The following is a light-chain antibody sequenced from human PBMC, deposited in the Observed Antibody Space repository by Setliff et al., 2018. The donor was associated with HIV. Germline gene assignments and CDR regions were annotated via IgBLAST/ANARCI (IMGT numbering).Light chain of an antibody. Sequence: QSVLTQPVSVSGSPGQSITISCTGNSSNVGKYDLVAWYRQHPGKAPELTIYEVSKWPAGVSKRFSGSKAGNAASLTISGLQSDDEGDYFFCSYACSTTFDVFGSGTKVTVL. CDR1: SSNVGKYDL. CDR2: EVS. J-gene: IGLJ1*01. V-gene: IGLV2-23*02. CDR3: CSYACSTTFDV.